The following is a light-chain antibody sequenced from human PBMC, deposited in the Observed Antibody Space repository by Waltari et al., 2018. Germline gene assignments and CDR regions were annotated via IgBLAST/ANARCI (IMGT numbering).Light chain of an antibody. V-gene: IGLV2-14*03. CDR1: SRDVGAYDY. Sequence: QSALTQPASVSVSPGQSITISCTGTSRDVGAYDYVSWYQQHPRKTPKLIIYDFTNRSAGVVILFAGNKSGNTASLTISGLQSEDEDDYYCKSHTSVSNLVFGTGTTVTVI. CDR2: DFT. J-gene: IGLJ1*01. CDR3: KSHTSVSNLV.